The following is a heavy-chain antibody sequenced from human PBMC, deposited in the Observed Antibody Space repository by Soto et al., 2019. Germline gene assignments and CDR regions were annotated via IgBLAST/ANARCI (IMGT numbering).Heavy chain of an antibody. J-gene: IGHJ4*02. Sequence: SLRLSCAASGFTFSSYGMHWVRQAPGKGLEWVAVISYDGSNKYYADSVKGRFTISRDNSKNTLYLQMNSLRAEDTAVYYCAKTDRITIFGVVKGPFDYWGQGTLVTVS. V-gene: IGHV3-30*18. CDR3: AKTDRITIFGVVKGPFDY. CDR2: ISYDGSNK. CDR1: GFTFSSYG. D-gene: IGHD3-3*01.